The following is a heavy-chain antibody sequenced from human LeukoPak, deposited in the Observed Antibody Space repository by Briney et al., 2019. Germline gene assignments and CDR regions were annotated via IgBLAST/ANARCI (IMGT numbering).Heavy chain of an antibody. Sequence: ASETLSLTCTVSGGSISSYYWSWIRQPPGKGLEWIGHIYYSGSTNYNPSLKSRVTISVDTSKNQFSLKLSSVTAADTAVYYCARRVPAAMRGHYYYYGMDVWGQGTTVTVSS. D-gene: IGHD2-2*01. CDR1: GGSISSYY. CDR2: IYYSGST. CDR3: ARRVPAAMRGHYYYYGMDV. V-gene: IGHV4-59*08. J-gene: IGHJ6*02.